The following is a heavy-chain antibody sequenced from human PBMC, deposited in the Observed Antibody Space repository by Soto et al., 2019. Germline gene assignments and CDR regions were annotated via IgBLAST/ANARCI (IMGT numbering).Heavy chain of an antibody. V-gene: IGHV1-24*01. Sequence: ASVKVSCKVSGYTLTELSMHWVRQAPGRGLEWMGGFDPEDGETIYAQKFQGRVTMTEDTSTDTAYMELSSLRSEDTAVYYCATGVAVAGKLGFAPWGQGTLVTVSS. J-gene: IGHJ5*02. CDR1: GYTLTELS. CDR3: ATGVAVAGKLGFAP. D-gene: IGHD6-19*01. CDR2: FDPEDGET.